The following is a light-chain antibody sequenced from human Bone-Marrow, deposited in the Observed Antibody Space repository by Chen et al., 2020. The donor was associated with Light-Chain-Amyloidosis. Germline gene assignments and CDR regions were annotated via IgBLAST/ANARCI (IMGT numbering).Light chain of an antibody. Sequence: SYLLTPPSSVSVAPGPPATIACGGNNIGSTSVHWYQQTPGQAPLLVVYDDSDRPSGIPERLSGSNSGNTATLTISRVEAGDEADYYCQVWDRSSDRPVFGGGTKLTVL. CDR2: DDS. V-gene: IGLV3-21*02. J-gene: IGLJ3*02. CDR3: QVWDRSSDRPV. CDR1: NIGSTS.